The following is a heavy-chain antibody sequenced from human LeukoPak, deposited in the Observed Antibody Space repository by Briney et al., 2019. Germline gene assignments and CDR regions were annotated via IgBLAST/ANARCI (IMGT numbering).Heavy chain of an antibody. CDR3: ARFYGSGSYYYFDY. J-gene: IGHJ4*02. Sequence: SETLSLTCTVSGGSISSSNYFWGWVRQPPGKGLEWIGTISYSGTTHDNPSLKSRVIISVDTSKKQFSLRLSSVTAADTAVYYCARFYGSGSYYYFDYWGQGTLVTVSS. CDR1: GGSISSSNYF. CDR2: ISYSGTT. D-gene: IGHD3-10*01. V-gene: IGHV4-39*07.